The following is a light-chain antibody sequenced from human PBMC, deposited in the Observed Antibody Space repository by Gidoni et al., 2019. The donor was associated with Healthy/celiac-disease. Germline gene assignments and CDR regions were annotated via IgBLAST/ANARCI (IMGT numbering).Light chain of an antibody. V-gene: IGKV1-13*02. CDR1: QGISSA. J-gene: IGKJ3*01. Sequence: AIQLTQSPSSLSASVGDRVTITCRASQGISSALAWYQQKPGKAPKLLFYDASSLEIGVPSRFSGSGSGTDFTLTISSLQPEDFATYYCQQFNSYPLATFGPGTKVDIK. CDR3: QQFNSYPLAT. CDR2: DAS.